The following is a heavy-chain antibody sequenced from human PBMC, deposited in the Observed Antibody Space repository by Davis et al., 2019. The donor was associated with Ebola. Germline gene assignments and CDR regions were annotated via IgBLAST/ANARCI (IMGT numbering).Heavy chain of an antibody. CDR3: TTPGGQDSGYDVFDI. CDR1: RYTFTNYY. Sequence: SVTVSCMASRYTFTNYYMHWVRQPPGQGLEWMGLINPNDGRTIYAQKFQGRVTVTRDTSTTTVYMDLSSLRSEDTALYYCTTPGGQDSGYDVFDIWGQGTMVTVSS. J-gene: IGHJ3*02. CDR2: INPNDGRT. V-gene: IGHV1-46*03. D-gene: IGHD5-12*01.